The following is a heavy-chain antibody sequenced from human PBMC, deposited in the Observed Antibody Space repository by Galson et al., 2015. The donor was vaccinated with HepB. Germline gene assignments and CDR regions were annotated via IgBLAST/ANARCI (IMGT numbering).Heavy chain of an antibody. Sequence: SLRLSCAASGFTFSSYSMNWVRQAPGKGLEWASSISSSSSYTYYADSVKGRFTISRDNAKNSLYLQMNSLRAEDTAVYYCARDQGGYEMIYYYYYGMDVWGQGTTVTVSS. CDR2: ISSSSSYT. D-gene: IGHD5-12*01. CDR3: ARDQGGYEMIYYYYYGMDV. CDR1: GFTFSSYS. V-gene: IGHV3-21*01. J-gene: IGHJ6*02.